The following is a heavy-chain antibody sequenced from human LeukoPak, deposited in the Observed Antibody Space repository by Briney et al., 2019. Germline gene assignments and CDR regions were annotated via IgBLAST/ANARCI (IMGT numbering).Heavy chain of an antibody. J-gene: IGHJ5*02. D-gene: IGHD1-26*01. CDR2: INHSGST. CDR1: GGSFSGYY. CDR3: ATFYSGSYGYNWFDP. Sequence: KPSETLSLTCAVYGGSFSGYYWSWIRQPPGKGLEWIGEINHSGSTNYNPSLKSRVTISVDTSKNQFSLKLSSVTAADTAVYYCATFYSGSYGYNWFDPWGQGTPVTVSS. V-gene: IGHV4-34*01.